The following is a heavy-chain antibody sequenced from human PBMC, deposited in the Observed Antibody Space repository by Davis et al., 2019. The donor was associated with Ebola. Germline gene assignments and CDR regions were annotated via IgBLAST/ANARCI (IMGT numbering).Heavy chain of an antibody. CDR2: INHSGST. V-gene: IGHV4-34*01. D-gene: IGHD6-13*01. J-gene: IGHJ6*02. Sequence: SETLSLTCVVYGGSFSGYYWSWIRQPPGKGLEWIGEINHSGSTNYNPSLKSRVTISVDTSKNQFSLKLSSVTAADTAVYYCARGGDSSSWYYYYGMDVWGQGTTVTVSS. CDR1: GGSFSGYY. CDR3: ARGGDSSSWYYYYGMDV.